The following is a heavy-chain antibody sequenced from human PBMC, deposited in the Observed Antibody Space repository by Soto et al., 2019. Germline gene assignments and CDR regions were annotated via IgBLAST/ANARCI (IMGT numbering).Heavy chain of an antibody. D-gene: IGHD1-26*01. CDR2: IYYSGST. CDR3: ARRREIYYYYGMDV. CDR1: GGSINNAGYY. J-gene: IGHJ6*02. Sequence: PSETLSLTCTVSGGSINNAGYYWTWIRQHPRKGLEWIGYIYYSGSTNYNPSLKSRVTISVDTSKNQFSLKLSSVTAADTAVYYCARRREIYYYYGMDVWGQGTTVTVSS. V-gene: IGHV4-61*08.